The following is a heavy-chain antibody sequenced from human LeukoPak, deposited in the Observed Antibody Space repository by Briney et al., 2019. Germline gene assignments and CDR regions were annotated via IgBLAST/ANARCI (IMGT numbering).Heavy chain of an antibody. Sequence: ASVKVSCKASGYTFTSYGISWVRQAPGQGLEWMGRISAYNGNTNYAQKLQGRVTMTTDTSTSTAYMELRSLRSDDTAVYYCASSSHYDSSGYYYGFDYWGQGTLVTVSS. CDR2: ISAYNGNT. CDR3: ASSSHYDSSGYYYGFDY. CDR1: GYTFTSYG. D-gene: IGHD3-22*01. J-gene: IGHJ4*02. V-gene: IGHV1-18*01.